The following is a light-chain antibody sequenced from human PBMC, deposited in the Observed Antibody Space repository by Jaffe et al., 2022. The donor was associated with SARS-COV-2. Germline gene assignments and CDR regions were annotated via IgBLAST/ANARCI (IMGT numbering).Light chain of an antibody. CDR1: NIGSKS. V-gene: IGLV3-21*04. Sequence: SYVLTRPPSVSVAPGKTARITCGGNNIGSKSVHWYQQKPGQAPVLVIYYDSDRPSGIPERFSGSNSGNTATLTISGVEGGDEADYYCQVWDSSSDHPVFGGGTKLTVL. J-gene: IGLJ2*01. CDR3: QVWDSSSDHPV. CDR2: YDS.